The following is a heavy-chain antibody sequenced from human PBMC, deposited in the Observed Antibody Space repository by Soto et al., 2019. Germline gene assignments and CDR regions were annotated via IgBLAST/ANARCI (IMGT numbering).Heavy chain of an antibody. J-gene: IGHJ4*02. D-gene: IGHD3-3*01. CDR3: ARNTIFGVPGVSYYFDY. Sequence: SETLSLTCTVSGGSISSYYWSWIRQPPGKGLEWIGYIYYSGITNYNPSLKIRVTITVDTSKNQFSLKLSSVTAADTAVYYCARNTIFGVPGVSYYFDYWGQGTLVTVSS. CDR2: IYYSGIT. V-gene: IGHV4-59*12. CDR1: GGSISSYY.